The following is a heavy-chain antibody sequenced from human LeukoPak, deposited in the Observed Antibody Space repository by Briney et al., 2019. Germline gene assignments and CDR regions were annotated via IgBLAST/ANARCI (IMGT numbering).Heavy chain of an antibody. J-gene: IGHJ6*03. V-gene: IGHV3-21*01. CDR3: TRTERPVRYETILSHMDV. CDR1: GFTFSSYT. D-gene: IGHD2-15*01. CDR2: ISSSSTYI. Sequence: PGGSLRLSCAASGFTFSSYTMNWVRQAPGEGLGWVSSISSSSTYIYYADSVKGRFTISRDNAKNSLYLQMNSLRAEDTAVYYCTRTERPVRYETILSHMDVWGKGTTVTVSS.